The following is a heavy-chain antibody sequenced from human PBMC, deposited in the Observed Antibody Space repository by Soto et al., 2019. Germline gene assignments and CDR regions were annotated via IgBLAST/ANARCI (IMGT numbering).Heavy chain of an antibody. J-gene: IGHJ4*02. CDR3: ARAVMVRGVTRGLDY. Sequence: QVQLQESGPGLVKPSGTLSLTCAVSGGSISSSNWWSWVRQPPGKGLEWIGEIYHSGSTNYNPSLKIGVTISVDKSKNQFSLKLSSVTAADTAVYYCARAVMVRGVTRGLDYWGQGTLVTVSS. CDR1: GGSISSSNW. CDR2: IYHSGST. D-gene: IGHD3-10*01. V-gene: IGHV4-4*02.